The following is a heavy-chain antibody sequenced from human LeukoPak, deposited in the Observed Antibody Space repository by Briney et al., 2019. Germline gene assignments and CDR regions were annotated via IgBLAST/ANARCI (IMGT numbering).Heavy chain of an antibody. CDR2: IYYSGST. CDR3: ARGWHYDSSGYLDY. J-gene: IGHJ4*02. V-gene: IGHV4-59*01. Sequence: SETLSLTCTVFGGSISSYYWSWIRQPPGKGLEWIGYIYYSGSTNYNPSLKSRVTISVDTSKNQFSLKLSSVTAADTAVYYCARGWHYDSSGYLDYWGQGTLVTVSS. D-gene: IGHD3-22*01. CDR1: GGSISSYY.